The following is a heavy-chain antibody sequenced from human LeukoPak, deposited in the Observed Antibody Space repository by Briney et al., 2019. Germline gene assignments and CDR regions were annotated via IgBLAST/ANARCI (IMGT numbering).Heavy chain of an antibody. CDR2: INHSGST. V-gene: IGHV4-34*01. J-gene: IGHJ4*02. CDR1: GGSFSGYY. CDR3: ARLFRSRQSFDY. Sequence: SETLSLTCAVYGGSFSGYYWSWIRQPPGKGLEWIGEINHSGSTNYNPSLKSRVTISVDASRNQFSLKLSSVTAADTAVYYCARLFRSRQSFDYWGEGTLVTVSS.